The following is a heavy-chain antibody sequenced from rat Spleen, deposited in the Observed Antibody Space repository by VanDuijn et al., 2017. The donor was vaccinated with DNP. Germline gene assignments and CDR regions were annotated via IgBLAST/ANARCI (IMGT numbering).Heavy chain of an antibody. CDR1: GFSLTNHH. J-gene: IGHJ2*01. Sequence: QVQLRESGPGLVQPSQTLSLACTVSGFSLTNHHVHWVRQPSGKGLEWMGVVWIGGTTHISSIFKSRVSINRDTSTSQVFLKVNSLQAEDTATYYCARDGQWDYLDYWGQGVMVTVAS. CDR2: VWIGGTT. V-gene: IGHV2-43*01. D-gene: IGHD1-1*01. CDR3: ARDGQWDYLDY.